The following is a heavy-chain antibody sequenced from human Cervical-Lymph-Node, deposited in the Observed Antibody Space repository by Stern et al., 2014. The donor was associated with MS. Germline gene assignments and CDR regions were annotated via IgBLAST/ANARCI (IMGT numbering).Heavy chain of an antibody. V-gene: IGHV3-74*02. J-gene: IGHJ4*02. CDR2: FKSDGTTI. CDR1: GFTFRNYW. CDR3: TKDTYGPEDY. D-gene: IGHD3-10*01. Sequence: EVQLVESGGGLVQPVGSLRLSFVASGFTFRNYWMHWVRQGPGTWLVWRALFKSDGTTITHANSVKGRFTISRNNAKNTLYLQMNSLRVEDTAVYYGTKDTYGPEDYWGQGTSVTVSS.